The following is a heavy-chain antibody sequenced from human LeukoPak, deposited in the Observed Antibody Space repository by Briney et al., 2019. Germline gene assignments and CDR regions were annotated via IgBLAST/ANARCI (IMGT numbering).Heavy chain of an antibody. CDR2: INHSGST. D-gene: IGHD5-12*01. Sequence: KPSETLSLTCAVYGGSFSGYYWSWLRQPPGKGLEWIGEINHSGSTNYNPSLKSRVTISVDTSKNQFSLKLSSVTAADTAVYYCAVLNEAHSGYDGGAFDIWGQGTMVTVSS. V-gene: IGHV4-34*01. CDR3: AVLNEAHSGYDGGAFDI. J-gene: IGHJ3*02. CDR1: GGSFSGYY.